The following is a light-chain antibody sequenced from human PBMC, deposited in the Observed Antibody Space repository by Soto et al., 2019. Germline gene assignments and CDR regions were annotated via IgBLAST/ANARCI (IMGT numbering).Light chain of an antibody. Sequence: EIVLTQSPGTLSLSPGERATLSCRASQSVTSNYLAWYQQKPGQAPRLLIFGASIRDTGIPDRFSGSGSGTDFTLTISRLEPEYFAVYYCQQYGSSPGTLGQGTKVDIK. CDR2: GAS. J-gene: IGKJ1*01. V-gene: IGKV3-20*01. CDR3: QQYGSSPGT. CDR1: QSVTSNY.